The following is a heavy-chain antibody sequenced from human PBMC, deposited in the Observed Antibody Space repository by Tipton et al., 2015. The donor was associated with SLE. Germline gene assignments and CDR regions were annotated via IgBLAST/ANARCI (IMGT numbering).Heavy chain of an antibody. Sequence: GSLRLSCAASGFTVSDNYMTWVRQAPGKGLEWVSVIFRDDKTYYADSVKGRFTTSRDNAKNSVFLQMSSLRDEDTAVYYCARSPRTFKFFYMDVWGKGTTVTASS. J-gene: IGHJ6*03. V-gene: IGHV3-53*01. CDR3: ARSPRTFKFFYMDV. CDR1: GFTVSDNY. CDR2: IFRDDKT.